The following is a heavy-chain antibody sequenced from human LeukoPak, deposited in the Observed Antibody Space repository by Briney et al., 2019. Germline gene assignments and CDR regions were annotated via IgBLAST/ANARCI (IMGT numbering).Heavy chain of an antibody. J-gene: IGHJ4*02. V-gene: IGHV1-2*06. Sequence: ASVKVSCKASGYTFTGYHMHWVRQAPGQGLEWMGRINPNSGGTNYAQKFQGRVTMTRDTSISTAYMELSRLRSDDTAVYYCARDLIGDYGDGDYWGQGTLVTVSS. CDR1: GYTFTGYH. CDR3: ARDLIGDYGDGDY. CDR2: INPNSGGT. D-gene: IGHD4-17*01.